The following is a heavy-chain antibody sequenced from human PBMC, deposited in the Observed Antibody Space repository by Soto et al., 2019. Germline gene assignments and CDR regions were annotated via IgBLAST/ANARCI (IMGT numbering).Heavy chain of an antibody. D-gene: IGHD5-18*01. CDR3: ARVRGYSYGSLGY. Sequence: ELQLVESGGGLVKPGGSRRISCASSGFTFSSYSINWVRQAPGKGLELVSSISSSSSYIYYEDSVKGRFTISRDNANYSLYLQMTRLRAEDTAVYYCARVRGYSYGSLGYWGQGTMVTVSS. CDR1: GFTFSSYS. CDR2: ISSSSSYI. V-gene: IGHV3-21*06. J-gene: IGHJ4*02.